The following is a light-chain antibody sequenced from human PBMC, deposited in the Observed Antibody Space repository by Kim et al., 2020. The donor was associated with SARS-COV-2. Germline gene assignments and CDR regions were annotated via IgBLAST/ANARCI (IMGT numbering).Light chain of an antibody. Sequence: LVPGERAALSCRASQSVSSSYLAWYQQKPGQAPRLLIYGASSRATGIPDRFSGSGSGTDFTLTISRLEPEDFAVYYCQQYGSSPLTFGQGTKLEI. CDR2: GAS. CDR3: QQYGSSPLT. V-gene: IGKV3-20*01. CDR1: QSVSSSY. J-gene: IGKJ2*01.